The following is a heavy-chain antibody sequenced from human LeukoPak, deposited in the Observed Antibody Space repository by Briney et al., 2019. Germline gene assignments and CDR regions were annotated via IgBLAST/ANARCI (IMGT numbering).Heavy chain of an antibody. Sequence: GGSLRLSCAASGFTFSSYGMHWVRQAPGKGLEWVAVIWYDGSNKYYADSVKGRFTISRDNSKNTLYLQMNSLRAEDTAVYYCAKDGLPYYDFWSGYPSLDYWGQGTLVTVSS. V-gene: IGHV3-33*06. J-gene: IGHJ4*02. CDR2: IWYDGSNK. D-gene: IGHD3-3*01. CDR3: AKDGLPYYDFWSGYPSLDY. CDR1: GFTFSSYG.